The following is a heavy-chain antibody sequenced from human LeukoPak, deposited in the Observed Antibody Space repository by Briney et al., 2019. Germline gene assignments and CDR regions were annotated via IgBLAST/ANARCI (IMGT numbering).Heavy chain of an antibody. D-gene: IGHD2-21*01. CDR1: GASISSGGYY. CDR3: ARALPTDSARWFGP. CDR2: IYYSGST. V-gene: IGHV4-31*03. Sequence: SETLSLTCTVSGASISSGGYYWTWIRQHPGRGLEWIGYIYYSGSTYYNPSLKSRVTISVDASKSQFSLKLNSVTAADTAVYYCARALPTDSARWFGPWGQGILVTVSS. J-gene: IGHJ5*02.